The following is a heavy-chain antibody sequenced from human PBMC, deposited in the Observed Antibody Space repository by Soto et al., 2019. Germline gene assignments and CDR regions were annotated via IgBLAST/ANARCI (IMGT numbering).Heavy chain of an antibody. V-gene: IGHV1-3*01. CDR3: ARSGYSSGWYHWYFDF. J-gene: IGHJ2*01. CDR2: INGGNGNT. Sequence: QVQLVQSGAEVKKPGASVKISCKASGYIFTNYAIHWVRQAPGQRLEWMGWINGGNGNTKYSQKFQGRVTITRDTSASTGYMDRSSLRSEDTAVYYCARSGYSSGWYHWYFDFWGRGTLVTVSS. CDR1: GYIFTNYA. D-gene: IGHD6-19*01.